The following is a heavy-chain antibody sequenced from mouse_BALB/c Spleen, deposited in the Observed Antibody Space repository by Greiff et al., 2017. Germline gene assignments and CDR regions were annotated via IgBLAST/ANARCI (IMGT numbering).Heavy chain of an antibody. Sequence: EVQLQQSGTVLARPGASVKMSCKASGYTFTSYWMHWVKQRPGQGLEWIGAIYPGNSDTSYNQKFKGKAKLTAVTSTSTAYMELSSLTNEDSAVYCCTREALLLRYYPDWFAYWGQGTLVTVSA. D-gene: IGHD1-1*01. V-gene: IGHV1-5*01. J-gene: IGHJ3*01. CDR3: TREALLLRYYPDWFAY. CDR2: IYPGNSDT. CDR1: GYTFTSYW.